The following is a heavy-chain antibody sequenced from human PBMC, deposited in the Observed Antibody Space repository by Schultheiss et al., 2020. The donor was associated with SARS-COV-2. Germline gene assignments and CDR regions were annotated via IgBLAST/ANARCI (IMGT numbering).Heavy chain of an antibody. D-gene: IGHD3-10*01. CDR3: ARRGDTEGDAFDI. V-gene: IGHV5-51*01. CDR2: IYPGDSDT. J-gene: IGHJ3*02. CDR1: GYSFTSYW. Sequence: GGSLRLSCKGSGYSFTSYWIGWVRQMPGKGLEWMGIIYPGDSDTRYSPSFQGQVTISADKSISTAYLQWSSLKASDTAMYYCARRGDTEGDAFDIWGQGTMVTVAS.